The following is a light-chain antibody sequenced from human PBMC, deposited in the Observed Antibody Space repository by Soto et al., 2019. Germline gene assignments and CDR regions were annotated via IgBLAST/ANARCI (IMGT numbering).Light chain of an antibody. CDR1: QSLLHSDGKTY. CDR2: EVT. J-gene: IGKJ5*01. V-gene: IGKV2D-29*01. CDR3: MQSIQHPVT. Sequence: DIVMTQTPLSLSVTPGQPASISCKSSQSLLHSDGKTYLFWYLQRPGQPPQLLIYEVTNRFSGVPDRCSGSGSVTEFTLQISRVEAADVGVYYCMQSIQHPVTFGQGTRLEIK.